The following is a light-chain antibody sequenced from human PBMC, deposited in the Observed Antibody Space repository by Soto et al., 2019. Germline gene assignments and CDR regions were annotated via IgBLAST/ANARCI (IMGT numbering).Light chain of an antibody. V-gene: IGLV2-8*01. J-gene: IGLJ2*01. CDR3: TSYAGSNLPVV. CDR2: DVT. CDR1: SSDIGSYNF. Sequence: QSVLTQPPSASGSPGPSVTISCTGASSDIGSYNFVSWYQQHPDKAPKLLIYDVTQRPSGVPDRFSGSKSGNTASLTVSGLLAWDEADYCGTSYAGSNLPVVFCGGTKLTVL.